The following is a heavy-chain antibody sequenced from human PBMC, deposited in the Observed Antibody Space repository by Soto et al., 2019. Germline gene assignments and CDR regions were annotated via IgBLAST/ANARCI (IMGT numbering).Heavy chain of an antibody. J-gene: IGHJ4*02. Sequence: GGSLRLSCAASGFTFSSYAMHWVRQAPGKGLEWVAVISYDGSNKYYADSVKGRFTISRDNSKNTLYLQMNSLRAEDTAVYYCARGSTYYDFWSGYYGPIDYWGQGTLVTVSS. V-gene: IGHV3-30-3*01. D-gene: IGHD3-3*01. CDR2: ISYDGSNK. CDR1: GFTFSSYA. CDR3: ARGSTYYDFWSGYYGPIDY.